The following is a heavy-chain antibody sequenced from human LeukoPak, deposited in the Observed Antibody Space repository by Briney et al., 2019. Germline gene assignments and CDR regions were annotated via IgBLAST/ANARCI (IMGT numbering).Heavy chain of an antibody. Sequence: PGGSLRLSCAASGFIFNSHSMNWVRQAPGKGLEWVSSISSTSSYIYYADSVKSRFTISRDNAKNSLYLQMNSLRAEDTAVYYCARVGIPYYYGSSMDVWGKGTTVTISS. CDR1: GFIFNSHS. CDR2: ISSTSSYI. J-gene: IGHJ6*03. V-gene: IGHV3-21*01. CDR3: ARVGIPYYYGSSMDV. D-gene: IGHD3-10*01.